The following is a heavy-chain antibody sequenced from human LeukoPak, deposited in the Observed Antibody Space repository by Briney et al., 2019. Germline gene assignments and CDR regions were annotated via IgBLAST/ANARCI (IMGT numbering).Heavy chain of an antibody. CDR2: ISSSSSYI. Sequence: GGSLRLSCTASGFTFGGYAMSWVREAPGKGLEWVSSISSSSSYIYYADSVKGRFTISRDNAKNSLYLQMNSLRAEDTAVYYCARRGYSSGLGAFDIWGQGTMVTVSS. D-gene: IGHD6-19*01. CDR1: GFTFGGYA. J-gene: IGHJ3*02. V-gene: IGHV3-21*01. CDR3: ARRGYSSGLGAFDI.